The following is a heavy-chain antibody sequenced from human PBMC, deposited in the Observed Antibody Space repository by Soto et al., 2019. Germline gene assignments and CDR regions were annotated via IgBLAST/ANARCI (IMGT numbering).Heavy chain of an antibody. CDR3: ARGEDTAMVYFDY. CDR2: INQSGRT. CDR1: GGSFSTYS. J-gene: IGHJ4*02. Sequence: SETLSLTCAVYGGSFSTYSWSWIRQPPGKGLEWIGEINQSGRTNYNPSLKSRVTISVDTSKNQFSLKLTSVTAADTAVYYCARGEDTAMVYFDYWGQGTLVTVSS. D-gene: IGHD5-18*01. V-gene: IGHV4-34*01.